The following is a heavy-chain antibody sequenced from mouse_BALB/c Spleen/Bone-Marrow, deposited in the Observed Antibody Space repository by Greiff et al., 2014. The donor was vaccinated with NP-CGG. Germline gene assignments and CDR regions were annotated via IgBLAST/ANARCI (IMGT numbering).Heavy chain of an antibody. D-gene: IGHD2-14*01. CDR3: ARDVPLYDVGYFDY. Sequence: EVMLEESGGGLVQPGGSRKLSCAASGFTFCSFGVHWVRQAPEKGLEWVAYISSGSSSIYYADTVKGRFTISRDNPKNTLFLQMTGLRSEDTAMYYCARDVPLYDVGYFDYWGQGTTLTVSS. V-gene: IGHV5-17*02. CDR2: ISSGSSSI. CDR1: GFTFCSFG. J-gene: IGHJ2*01.